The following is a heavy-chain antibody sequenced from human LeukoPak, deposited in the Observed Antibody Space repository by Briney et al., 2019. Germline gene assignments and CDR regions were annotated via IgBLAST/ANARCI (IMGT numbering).Heavy chain of an antibody. CDR1: GFTLSNYW. CDR3: ARDSNSGYDFDY. J-gene: IGHJ4*02. CDR2: LHYSGST. Sequence: GSLRLSCAASGFTLSNYWMSWIRQPPGKGLEWIGGYLHYSGSTNYNPSLKSRVTISVDTSKNQFSLKLSSVTAADTAVYYCARDSNSGYDFDYWGQGTLVTVSS. D-gene: IGHD5-12*01. V-gene: IGHV4-59*01.